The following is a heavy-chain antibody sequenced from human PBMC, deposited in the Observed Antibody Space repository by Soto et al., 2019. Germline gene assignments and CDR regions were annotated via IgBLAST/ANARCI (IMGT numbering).Heavy chain of an antibody. Sequence: GGSLRLSCAASGFTFSSYGMHWVRQAPGKGLEWVAVIWYDGSNKYYADSVKGRFTISRDNSKNTLYLQMNSLRAEDTAVYYCAREGGYSSRTEMDYAFDIWGQGTMVTVSS. D-gene: IGHD6-13*01. CDR2: IWYDGSNK. CDR1: GFTFSSYG. V-gene: IGHV3-33*01. J-gene: IGHJ3*02. CDR3: AREGGYSSRTEMDYAFDI.